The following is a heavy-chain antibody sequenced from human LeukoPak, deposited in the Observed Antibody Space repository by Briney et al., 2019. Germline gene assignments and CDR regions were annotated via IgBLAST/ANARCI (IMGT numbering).Heavy chain of an antibody. J-gene: IGHJ4*02. CDR1: GFTVSSYA. D-gene: IGHD1-26*01. V-gene: IGHV3-64*01. CDR2: ISSNGGNT. CDR3: ARSAGSTGARIPVYYFDY. Sequence: PGGSLRLSCAASGFTVSSYAMHWVRQAPGKGLEYVSAISSNGGNTYYANSVKGRFTISRDNSKNTLYLQMGSLRAEDMAVYYCARSAGSTGARIPVYYFDYWGQGTLVTVSS.